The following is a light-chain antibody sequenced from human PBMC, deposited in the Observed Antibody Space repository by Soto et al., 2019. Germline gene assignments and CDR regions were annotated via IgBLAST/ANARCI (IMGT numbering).Light chain of an antibody. CDR1: QSITSY. Sequence: DIQLTQSPSSLSASVGSRVTITCRASQSITSYLNWYQQKPGKAPKLLIYAASTLQIGVPSRFSVSGSGTDFTLTISSLQPEDFTVYFCQQSYTTPRTFGQGTKVEMK. J-gene: IGKJ1*01. CDR2: AAS. CDR3: QQSYTTPRT. V-gene: IGKV1-39*01.